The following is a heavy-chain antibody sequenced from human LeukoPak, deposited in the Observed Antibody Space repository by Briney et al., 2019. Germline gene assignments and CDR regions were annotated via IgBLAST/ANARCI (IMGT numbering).Heavy chain of an antibody. CDR3: AGGVREMLGGNTDSHYYAMLV. D-gene: IGHD1-26*01. CDR2: IHHTGSA. V-gene: IGHV4-59*03. J-gene: IGHJ6*02. CDR1: GGSINFYH. Sequence: SETLSLTCSVSGGSINFYHWSWIRQPPGRRLEWIGDIHHTGSANYNPSLKSRVTMSIETSKNQFSLQLTSVTAADAAVYFCAGGVREMLGGNTDSHYYAMLVWGRGTTATVSS.